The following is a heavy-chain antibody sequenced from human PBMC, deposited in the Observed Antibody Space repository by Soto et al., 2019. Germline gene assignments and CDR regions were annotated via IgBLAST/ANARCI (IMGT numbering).Heavy chain of an antibody. D-gene: IGHD6-6*01. Sequence: QVQLVQSGAEVKKPGASVKVSCKSSGYTCTSYGISWVRQSPGQGLEWMGWLSAYTGNTNYAQKLQGRVTMTTDTSTSTAYIELRSLRSDDTAVYYCARDRPPPDYWGQGTLVTVSS. CDR1: GYTCTSYG. CDR3: ARDRPPPDY. J-gene: IGHJ4*02. CDR2: LSAYTGNT. V-gene: IGHV1-18*01.